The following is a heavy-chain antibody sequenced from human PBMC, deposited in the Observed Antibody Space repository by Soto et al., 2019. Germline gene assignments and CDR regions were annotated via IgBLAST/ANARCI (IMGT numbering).Heavy chain of an antibody. CDR3: ARTRHGDSYGSAYYYALDV. CDR1: GFTFSSYS. V-gene: IGHV3-48*02. Sequence: EVQLVESGGGLVQPGGSLRLSCAASGFTFSSYSMNWVRQAPGKGLEWVSYISPSSSTIYYADSVKGRFTISRDNAKNSLYLQMNSLRDEDTAVYNCARTRHGDSYGSAYYYALDVWGQGTTVTVSS. J-gene: IGHJ6*02. CDR2: ISPSSSTI. D-gene: IGHD5-18*01.